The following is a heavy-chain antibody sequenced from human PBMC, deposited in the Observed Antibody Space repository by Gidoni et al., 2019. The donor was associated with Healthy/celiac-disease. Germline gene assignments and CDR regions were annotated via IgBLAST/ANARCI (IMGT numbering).Heavy chain of an antibody. CDR2: ISGSGGST. D-gene: IGHD1-26*01. Sequence: EVQLVESGGGLVQPGGSLRLSCAASGFTFSSYAMSWVRQAPGKGLGWVSAISGSGGSTYYADSVKGRFTISRDNSKNTLYLQRNSLRAEDTAVYYCAKAVGSPSGLSPFDYWGQGTLVTVSS. CDR3: AKAVGSPSGLSPFDY. V-gene: IGHV3-23*04. J-gene: IGHJ4*02. CDR1: GFTFSSYA.